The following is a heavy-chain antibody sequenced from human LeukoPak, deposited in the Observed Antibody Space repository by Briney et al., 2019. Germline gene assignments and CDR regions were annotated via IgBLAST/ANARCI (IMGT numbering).Heavy chain of an antibody. J-gene: IGHJ4*02. CDR1: GDTLTELS. Sequence: ASVKVSCKVSGDTLTELSTHWVRQAPGNGLEWMGGFDPEHGEMIYAQKLQGRVTMTEDRSTDTAYMELSSLRSEDTVVYYCATGGPWDLMKYWGQGTLVTASS. D-gene: IGHD3-16*01. CDR2: FDPEHGEM. V-gene: IGHV1-24*01. CDR3: ATGGPWDLMKY.